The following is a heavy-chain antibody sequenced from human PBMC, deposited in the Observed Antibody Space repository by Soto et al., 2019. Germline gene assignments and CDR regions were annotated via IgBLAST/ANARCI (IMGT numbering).Heavy chain of an antibody. CDR2: IFHDGTA. V-gene: IGHV4-4*02. CDR1: GFSISSGNW. Sequence: PSETLSLTFAVSGFSISSGNWWTWVRQTPQRGLEYIGEIFHDGTANYYPSFERRVAISVDTSKNQFSLKLTSVTAADTAIYFCARLVYDTRLNYMYFDFWGQGALVTVS. D-gene: IGHD2-8*01. J-gene: IGHJ4*02. CDR3: ARLVYDTRLNYMYFDF.